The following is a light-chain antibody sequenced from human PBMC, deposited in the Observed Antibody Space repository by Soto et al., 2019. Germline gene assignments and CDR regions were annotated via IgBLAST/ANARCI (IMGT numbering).Light chain of an antibody. Sequence: DIVMTQSPDSLAVSLGERATINCKSSQSVLYSSNNKNYLAWYQQKPGQPPKLLIYWASTRESGVPDRFSGSGSGTDFTLIISSLQVEDVAVYYCQQYYSTLLTFGGGTKVEIK. J-gene: IGKJ4*01. CDR1: QSVLYSSNNKNY. CDR2: WAS. CDR3: QQYYSTLLT. V-gene: IGKV4-1*01.